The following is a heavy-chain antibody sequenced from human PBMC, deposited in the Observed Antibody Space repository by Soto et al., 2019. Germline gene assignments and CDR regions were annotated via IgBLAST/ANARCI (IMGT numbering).Heavy chain of an antibody. CDR2: ISDTSSTI. D-gene: IGHD1-26*01. V-gene: IGHV3-48*01. J-gene: IGHJ4*02. Sequence: EVQLEESGGGLVQPGESLRLSCAASGFTFSSYSMNWVRQAPGKGLEWVSYISDTSSTIYYADSVKGRFTISRDSAKNSLYLQMNSLRAEDTAVYYCARDRAGGATTKSQDYWGQGTLVTVSS. CDR1: GFTFSSYS. CDR3: ARDRAGGATTKSQDY.